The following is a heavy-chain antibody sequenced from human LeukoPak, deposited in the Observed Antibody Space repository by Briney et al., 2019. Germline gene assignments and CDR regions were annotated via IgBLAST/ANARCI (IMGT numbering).Heavy chain of an antibody. J-gene: IGHJ4*02. D-gene: IGHD1-1*01. CDR1: GFTFSSYG. CDR3: ARDARWNRYFDY. V-gene: IGHV3-33*01. Sequence: GGSLRLSCAASGFTFSSYGMHWVRQAPGKGLEWVAVIWNDGSNKYYADSVKGRFTISRDNPKNTLYLQMNSLRAEDTAVYYCARDARWNRYFDYWGQGTLVTVSS. CDR2: IWNDGSNK.